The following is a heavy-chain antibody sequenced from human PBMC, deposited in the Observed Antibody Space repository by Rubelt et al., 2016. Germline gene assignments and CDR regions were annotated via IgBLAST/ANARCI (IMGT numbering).Heavy chain of an antibody. V-gene: IGHV3-23*01. D-gene: IGHD5-18*01. Sequence: KGRFTISRDNSKNTLYLQMNSLKTEDTAVYYCTTTAMVMRYYYGMDVWGQGTTVTVSS. J-gene: IGHJ6*02. CDR3: TTTAMVMRYYYGMDV.